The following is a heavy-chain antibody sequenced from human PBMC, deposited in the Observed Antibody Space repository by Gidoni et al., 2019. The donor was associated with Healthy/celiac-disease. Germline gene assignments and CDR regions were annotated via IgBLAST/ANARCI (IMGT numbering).Heavy chain of an antibody. J-gene: IGHJ3*02. D-gene: IGHD3-22*01. CDR2: IYHSGST. CDR3: ASAIPYPITMIVVDDHAFDI. Sequence: QVQLQESGPGLVKPSETLSLTCAVSGYSISSGYYWGWIRQPPGKGLEWIGSIYHSGSTYYNPSLKSRVTISVDTSKNQFSLKLSSVTAADTAVYYCASAIPYPITMIVVDDHAFDIWGQGTMVTVSS. V-gene: IGHV4-38-2*01. CDR1: GYSISSGYY.